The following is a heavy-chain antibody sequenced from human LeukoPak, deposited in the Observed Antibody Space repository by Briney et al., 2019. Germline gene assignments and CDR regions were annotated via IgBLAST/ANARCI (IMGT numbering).Heavy chain of an antibody. CDR3: ARTPARRQWLSWYDP. CDR1: GGSISSSYYY. V-gene: IGHV4-39*07. D-gene: IGHD6-19*01. CDR2: IYYSGST. J-gene: IGHJ5*02. Sequence: PSETLSLTCTVSGGSISSSYYYWGWIRQPPGRGLEWIGSIYYSGSTNYNPSLKSRVTISVDTSKNQFSLKLSSVTAADTAVYYCARTPARRQWLSWYDPWGQGTLVTVSS.